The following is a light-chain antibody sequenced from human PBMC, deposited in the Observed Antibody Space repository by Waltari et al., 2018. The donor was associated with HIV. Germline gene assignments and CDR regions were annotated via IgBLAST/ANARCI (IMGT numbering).Light chain of an antibody. CDR2: DVT. V-gene: IGLV2-11*01. J-gene: IGLJ1*01. Sequence: QSALTQPRSVSGSPGPSVTVSCPEASSDVRGYDSVSWYQQHPGKAPKLLIYDVTKRPSGVPGRFSGSRSGDTASLTISGLQADDEADYYCCSYAGSYSYVFGAGTRVIVL. CDR3: CSYAGSYSYV. CDR1: SSDVRGYDS.